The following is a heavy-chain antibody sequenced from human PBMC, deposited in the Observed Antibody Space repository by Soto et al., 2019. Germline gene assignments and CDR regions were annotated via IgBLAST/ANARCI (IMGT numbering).Heavy chain of an antibody. D-gene: IGHD6-13*01. Sequence: SETLSLTCTVSGGSISSYYWSWIRQPPGKGLEWIGYIYYSGSTNYNPSLKSRVTISVDTSKNQFSLKLSSVTAADTAVYYCARDIAADTWFDPWGQGTMVTVSS. CDR2: IYYSGST. J-gene: IGHJ5*02. CDR3: ARDIAADTWFDP. CDR1: GGSISSYY. V-gene: IGHV4-59*01.